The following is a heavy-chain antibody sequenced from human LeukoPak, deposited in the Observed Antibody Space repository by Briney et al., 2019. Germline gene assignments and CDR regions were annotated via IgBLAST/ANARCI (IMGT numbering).Heavy chain of an antibody. CDR3: TRDLGYTSGWPGGDYYYYMAV. CDR1: GYTFTSYG. J-gene: IGHJ6*03. V-gene: IGHV1-18*01. CDR2: ISAYNGNT. Sequence: ASVKVSCKASGYTFTSYGISWVRQAPGQGLEWMGWISAYNGNTNYAQKLQGRVTMPTDTPTNTAYMEVGSLTSYDTAVYYCTRDLGYTSGWPGGDYYYYMAVWGKGTTVIVSS. D-gene: IGHD6-19*01.